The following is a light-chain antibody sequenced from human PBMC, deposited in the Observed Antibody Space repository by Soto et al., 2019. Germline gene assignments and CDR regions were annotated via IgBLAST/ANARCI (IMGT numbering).Light chain of an antibody. V-gene: IGKV1-6*01. Sequence: AIQMTQSPSSVSAPVGDRVTITCRASHSIRNELGWYQQKPGKAPKLLIYSASILQSGVPSRFSGSGSGTDFILTISGLQPEDFAAYFCLQDFTYPRTFGQGTKV. CDR1: HSIRNE. CDR3: LQDFTYPRT. CDR2: SAS. J-gene: IGKJ1*01.